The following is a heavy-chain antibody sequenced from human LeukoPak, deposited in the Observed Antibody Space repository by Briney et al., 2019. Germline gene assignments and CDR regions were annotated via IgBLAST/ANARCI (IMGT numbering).Heavy chain of an antibody. CDR2: INPTGGST. CDR1: GYTFTGYY. CDR3: ARDHYHKIHSVMVTAPDY. Sequence: ASVKVSCKASGYTFTGYYMHWVRQAPGEGLEWMGIINPTGGSTSYAQKFQGRVTMTRDTSASTVYMELSSLRSEDTAVYYCARDHYHKIHSVMVTAPDYWGQGTLVIVSS. J-gene: IGHJ4*02. V-gene: IGHV1-46*01. D-gene: IGHD2-21*02.